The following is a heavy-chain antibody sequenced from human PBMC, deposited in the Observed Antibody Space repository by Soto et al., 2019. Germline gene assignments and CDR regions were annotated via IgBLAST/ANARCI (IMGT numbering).Heavy chain of an antibody. J-gene: IGHJ3*02. CDR2: IIPIFGTA. D-gene: IGHD6-19*01. CDR1: GGTFSIYA. V-gene: IGHV1-69*13. CDR3: ARDPSSIAVAGRGGAFDI. Sequence: SVKVSCKASGGTFSIYAISCVLQSPGQGLDWMGGIIPIFGTANYAQKFQGRVTITADESTSTAYMELSSLRSEDTAVYYCARDPSSIAVAGRGGAFDIWGQGTMVTV.